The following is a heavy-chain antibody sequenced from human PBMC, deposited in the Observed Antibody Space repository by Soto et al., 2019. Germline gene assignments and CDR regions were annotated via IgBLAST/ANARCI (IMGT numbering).Heavy chain of an antibody. CDR1: GYSSTIYW. J-gene: IGHJ6*02. V-gene: IGHV5-51*01. CDR3: ARCSYGFYGMDV. Sequence: GESLKISCKGSGYSSTIYWIGWVRQMPGKVLDLVGINYPGDSYTXXXPSFQGQXXISAYKSISTXYLQWXILKASDNAMYYCARCSYGFYGMDVWCQGTTVTDSS. CDR2: NYPGDSYT. D-gene: IGHD5-18*01.